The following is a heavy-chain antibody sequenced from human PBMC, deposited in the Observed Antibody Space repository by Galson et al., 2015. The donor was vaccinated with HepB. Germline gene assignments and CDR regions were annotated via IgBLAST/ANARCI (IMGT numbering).Heavy chain of an antibody. CDR1: GYTFTSYG. J-gene: IGHJ6*02. V-gene: IGHV1-18*01. D-gene: IGHD5-12*01. CDR3: ARWLVDIVATNGVVGAHYYYYGMDV. CDR2: ISAYNGNT. Sequence: SVKVSCKASGYTFTSYGISWVRQAPGQGLEWMGWISAYNGNTNYAQKLQGRVTMTTDTSTSTAYMELRSLRSDDTAVYYCARWLVDIVATNGVVGAHYYYYGMDVWGQGTTVTVSS.